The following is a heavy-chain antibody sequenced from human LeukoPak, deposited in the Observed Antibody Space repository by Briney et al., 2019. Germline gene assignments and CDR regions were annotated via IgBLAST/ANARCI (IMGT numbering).Heavy chain of an antibody. Sequence: GGSLRLSCAGSGFTFSGYSLNWVRQAPGKGLEWVSSISSSSSYIYYADSVKGRFTIPRDNAKNSLSLQMNSLRAEDTAVYYCARVIVGADHDAFDIWGQGTMVTVSS. D-gene: IGHD1-26*01. V-gene: IGHV3-21*01. CDR1: GFTFSGYS. CDR3: ARVIVGADHDAFDI. CDR2: ISSSSSYI. J-gene: IGHJ3*02.